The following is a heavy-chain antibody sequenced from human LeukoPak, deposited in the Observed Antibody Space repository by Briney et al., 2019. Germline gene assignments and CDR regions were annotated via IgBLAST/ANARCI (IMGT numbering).Heavy chain of an antibody. CDR1: GGSISSGDYY. J-gene: IGHJ4*02. CDR3: ARDGYYDSSGYQL. D-gene: IGHD3-22*01. CDR2: IYYSGST. V-gene: IGHV4-30-4*08. Sequence: PSQTLSLTCTVSGGSISSGDYYWSWIRQPPGKGLEWIGYIYYSGSTYYNPSLKSRVTISVGTSKNQFSLKLSSVTAADTAVYYCARDGYYDSSGYQLWGQGTLVTVSS.